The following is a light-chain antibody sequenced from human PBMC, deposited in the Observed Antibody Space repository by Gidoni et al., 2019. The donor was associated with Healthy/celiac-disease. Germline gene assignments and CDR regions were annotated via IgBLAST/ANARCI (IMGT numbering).Light chain of an antibody. Sequence: SVLTQPPSVPGAPGQRVTISCTGSSSNIGAGYDVHWYQQLPGTAPKLLIYGNSNRPSGVPDRFSGSKSGTSASLAITGLQAEDEADYYCQSYDSSLSAVFGGGTKL. J-gene: IGLJ2*01. V-gene: IGLV1-40*01. CDR3: QSYDSSLSAV. CDR1: SSNIGAGYD. CDR2: GNS.